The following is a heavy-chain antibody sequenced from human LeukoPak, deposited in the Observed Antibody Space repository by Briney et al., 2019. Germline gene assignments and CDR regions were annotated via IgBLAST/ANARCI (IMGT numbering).Heavy chain of an antibody. CDR1: RSTFSRDW. CDR3: TRDLGGGYFDD. CDR2: IRQDGGTV. D-gene: IGHD3-16*01. J-gene: IGHJ4*02. V-gene: IGHV3-7*01. Sequence: PGGPLRLSCAASRSTFSRDWMSWVRQAPGGGLEFVANIRQDGGTVNYVDSVKGRFTISRDNAKDSLYLQMNSLRADDTAVYYCTRDLGGGYFDDWGQGILVTVSS.